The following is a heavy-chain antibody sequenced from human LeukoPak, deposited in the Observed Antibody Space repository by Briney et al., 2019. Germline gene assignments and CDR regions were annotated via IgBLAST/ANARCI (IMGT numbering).Heavy chain of an antibody. Sequence: GRSLRLSCAGSGFTFGGYGMHWFRQTPGKGLEWVAVIAYDGSRAFYADSVKGRFTISRDNSKNTMSVQMDDLKAEDTAVYYCTGFINDQFDSRGRGTLVTVPP. CDR2: IAYDGSRA. CDR1: GFTFGGYG. CDR3: TGFINDQFDS. V-gene: IGHV3-33*03. D-gene: IGHD3-16*02. J-gene: IGHJ4*02.